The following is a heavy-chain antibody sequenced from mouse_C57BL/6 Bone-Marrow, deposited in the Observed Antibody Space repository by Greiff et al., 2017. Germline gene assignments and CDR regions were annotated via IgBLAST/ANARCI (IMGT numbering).Heavy chain of an antibody. D-gene: IGHD2-4*01. CDR2: IDPSDSYT. CDR3: ARPYDYDEGYFDV. J-gene: IGHJ1*03. V-gene: IGHV1-69*01. CDR1: GYTFTSYW. Sequence: QVQLQQPGAELVMPGASAKLSCKASGYTFTSYWMHWVKQRPGQGLEWIGEIDPSDSYTNYNQKFKGKSTLTVDKSSSTAYMQLSSLTSEDSAVYYCARPYDYDEGYFDVWGTGTTVTVSS.